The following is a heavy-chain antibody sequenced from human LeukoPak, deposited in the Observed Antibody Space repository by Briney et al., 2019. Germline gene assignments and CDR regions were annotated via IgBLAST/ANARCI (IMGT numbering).Heavy chain of an antibody. J-gene: IGHJ4*02. CDR3: ARGLFVQLLHY. CDR1: GYAFTSYD. V-gene: IGHV1-8*01. Sequence: ASVKVSRKASGYAFTSYDINWGRQATGQGLEWMGWMNPNSGNTGYAQKFKGRVTMTRNTSISTAYLELSSLRSEDTAVYYCARGLFVQLLHYWGQGTLVTVSS. CDR2: MNPNSGNT. D-gene: IGHD6-6*01.